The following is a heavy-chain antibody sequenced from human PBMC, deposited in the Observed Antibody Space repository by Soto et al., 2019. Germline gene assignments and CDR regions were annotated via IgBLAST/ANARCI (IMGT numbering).Heavy chain of an antibody. V-gene: IGHV1-18*01. CDR3: ASSHCGGDCYSFDY. Sequence: GASVKVSCKASGYTFTSYGISWVRQAPGQGLEWMGWISAYNGNTNYAQKLQGRVTMTTDTSTSTAYMELRSLRSDDTAVYYCASSHCGGDCYSFDYWGQGTLVSVSS. D-gene: IGHD2-21*02. CDR2: ISAYNGNT. J-gene: IGHJ4*02. CDR1: GYTFTSYG.